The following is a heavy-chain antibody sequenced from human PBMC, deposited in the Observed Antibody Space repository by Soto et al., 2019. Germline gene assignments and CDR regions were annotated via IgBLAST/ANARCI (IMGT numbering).Heavy chain of an antibody. CDR2: IGTAGDP. Sequence: EVQLVESGGGLVQPGGSLRLSCAASGFTFSSYDMHWVRQATGKGLEWVSAIGTAGDPYYPGSVKGRFTISRENAKNSLYLQMNSLRAGDTAVYYCARGGITGAYYYYGMDVWGQGTTVTVSS. D-gene: IGHD1-20*01. J-gene: IGHJ6*02. V-gene: IGHV3-13*05. CDR3: ARGGITGAYYYYGMDV. CDR1: GFTFSSYD.